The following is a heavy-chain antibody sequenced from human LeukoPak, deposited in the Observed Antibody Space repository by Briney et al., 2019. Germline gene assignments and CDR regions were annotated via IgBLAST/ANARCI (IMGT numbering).Heavy chain of an antibody. CDR3: AKGYGDYVFYYMDV. Sequence: GGSLRLSCAASGFTFSSYAMAWVRQAPGKGLEWVSGISGSGGSTYYADSVKGRFSISRDSSKNTLYLQMNSLRAEDTAVYYCAKGYGDYVFYYMDVWGKGTTVTVSS. CDR1: GFTFSSYA. J-gene: IGHJ6*03. V-gene: IGHV3-23*01. D-gene: IGHD4-17*01. CDR2: ISGSGGST.